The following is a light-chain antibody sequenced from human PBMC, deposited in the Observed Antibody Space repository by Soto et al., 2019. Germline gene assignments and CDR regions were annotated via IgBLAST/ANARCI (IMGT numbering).Light chain of an antibody. Sequence: QSVLTQPASVSGSPGQSITISCTGSSSDIGGFNYVSWYQQLPGKAPKPMIYNVNNRPSGVSNRFSGSKSGNTASLTISGLQAEDEADYYCSSFTRSITYVFGVGTKVTVL. CDR3: SSFTRSITYV. V-gene: IGLV2-14*01. CDR1: SSDIGGFNY. J-gene: IGLJ1*01. CDR2: NVN.